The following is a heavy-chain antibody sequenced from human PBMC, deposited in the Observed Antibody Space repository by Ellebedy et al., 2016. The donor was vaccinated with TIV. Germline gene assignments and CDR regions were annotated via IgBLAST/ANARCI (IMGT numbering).Heavy chain of an antibody. CDR3: ARGGGDRPHALDL. CDR1: GGSMISDDHY. J-gene: IGHJ3*01. D-gene: IGHD3-10*01. Sequence: MPSETLSLTCTVSGGSMISDDHYWSWVRQPPGKGLEWISYIYYSGTTYYNPSLKHRLTLSIDRSKGQVPLKLAAVTAADTAVYYCARGGGDRPHALDLWGQGTMVTVSS. CDR2: IYYSGTT. V-gene: IGHV4-30-4*01.